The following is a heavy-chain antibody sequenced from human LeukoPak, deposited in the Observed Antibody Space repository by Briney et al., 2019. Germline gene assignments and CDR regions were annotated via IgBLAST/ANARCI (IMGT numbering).Heavy chain of an antibody. D-gene: IGHD3-3*01. J-gene: IGHJ4*02. Sequence: ASVKVSCKASGYTFTSYGISWVRQAPGQGLEWMGWISAYNGNINYAQKLQGRVTMTTDTSTSTAYMELRSLRSDDTAVYYCAREGYYDFRSGKQWFFDYWGQGTLVTVSS. CDR2: ISAYNGNI. V-gene: IGHV1-18*01. CDR1: GYTFTSYG. CDR3: AREGYYDFRSGKQWFFDY.